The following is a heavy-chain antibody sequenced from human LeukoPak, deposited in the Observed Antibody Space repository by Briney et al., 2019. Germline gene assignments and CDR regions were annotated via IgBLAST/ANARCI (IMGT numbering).Heavy chain of an antibody. Sequence: GGSLRLSCAASGFNFSIYTMNWVRQAPGKGLEWVSFISGTNNTKHYTDSVKGRFTISRDNAKNSLYLQMNNLRLDDTAVYFCARGPPILLVPAAKDYWGQGTLVTVS. D-gene: IGHD2-2*01. J-gene: IGHJ4*02. CDR1: GFNFSIYT. CDR3: ARGPPILLVPAAKDY. V-gene: IGHV3-48*01. CDR2: ISGTNNTK.